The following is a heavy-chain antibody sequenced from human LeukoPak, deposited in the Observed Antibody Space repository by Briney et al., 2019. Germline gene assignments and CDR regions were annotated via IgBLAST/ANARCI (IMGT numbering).Heavy chain of an antibody. Sequence: SETLSLTCSVSGDSISMYYWNWIRQSPGKGLEWIGHSYYKGSTNYSPSLKSRVTISVDSSKNQFSLKLSSVTAADTAVYHCARGLIVAGGYYFDYWGEGTLVTVSS. CDR2: SYYKGST. CDR3: ARGLIVAGGYYFDY. CDR1: GDSISMYY. D-gene: IGHD2-15*01. V-gene: IGHV4-59*01. J-gene: IGHJ4*02.